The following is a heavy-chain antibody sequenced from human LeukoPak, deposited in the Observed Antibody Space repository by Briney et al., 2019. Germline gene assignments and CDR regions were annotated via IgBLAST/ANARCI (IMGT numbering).Heavy chain of an antibody. D-gene: IGHD3-22*01. CDR3: ARDSTAGYSY. CDR1: GFTFSSYS. V-gene: IGHV3-21*01. Sequence: GGSLRLSCAASGFTFSSYSMNWVRQAPGKGLEWVSSISGSSSYIYYADSVKGRFTISRDNAKNSLYLQMNSLRAEDTAVYYCARDSTAGYSYWGQGTLVTVSS. CDR2: ISGSSSYI. J-gene: IGHJ4*02.